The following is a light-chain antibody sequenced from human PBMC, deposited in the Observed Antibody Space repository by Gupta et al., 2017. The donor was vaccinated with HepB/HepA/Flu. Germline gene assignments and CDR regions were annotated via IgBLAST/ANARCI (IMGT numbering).Light chain of an antibody. CDR1: SGHSSYA. J-gene: IGLJ1*01. CDR3: QPWGSGIGYA. V-gene: IGLV4-69*01. CDR2: FNSDGSH. Sequence: QLVLTQSPSSSASLGAPITLTCTLSSGHSSYAIAWHQQQPEKGPRYLMKFNSDGSHTKGDGIPDRFSGSSSGAGGYLTSASVQSEDEADYYCQPWGSGIGYAFGAGTKVTVL.